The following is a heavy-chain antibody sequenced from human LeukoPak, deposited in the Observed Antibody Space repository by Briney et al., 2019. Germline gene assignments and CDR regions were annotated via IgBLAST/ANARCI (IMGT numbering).Heavy chain of an antibody. J-gene: IGHJ4*02. V-gene: IGHV3-23*01. CDR3: AKSLLALTPYDILTGYFDY. D-gene: IGHD3-9*01. Sequence: QPGGSLRLSCAASGFTFSNYAMSWVRQAPGKSLEWVSAISGSGDSTYYAVSVKGRFTISRDNSKNTLYLQMNSLRAEDTAVYYCAKSLLALTPYDILTGYFDYWGQGTLVTVSS. CDR1: GFTFSNYA. CDR2: ISGSGDST.